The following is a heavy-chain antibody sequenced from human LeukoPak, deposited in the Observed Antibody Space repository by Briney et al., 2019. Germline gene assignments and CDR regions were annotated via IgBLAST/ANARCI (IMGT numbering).Heavy chain of an antibody. V-gene: IGHV5-51*01. Sequence: GESLKISCKGSGYSFSDYWIAWVRQMHGKGLEWMGMIYPGDSDTKYSPSFQGQVTISADKSISTAYLQWSSLKPSDTAMYYCARSRWLQADPYYFDYWGQGTLVTVSS. CDR1: GYSFSDYW. CDR3: ARSRWLQADPYYFDY. CDR2: IYPGDSDT. D-gene: IGHD5-24*01. J-gene: IGHJ4*02.